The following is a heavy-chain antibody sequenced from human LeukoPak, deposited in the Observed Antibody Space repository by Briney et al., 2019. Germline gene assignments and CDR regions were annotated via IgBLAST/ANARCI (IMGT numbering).Heavy chain of an antibody. V-gene: IGHV5-51*01. CDR2: IYPGDSNA. CDR3: ARQQGYYYDSSGDGGFDI. D-gene: IGHD3-22*01. Sequence: GESLNISCKGSGYSFTSYWIGGVRQMTGTGLEGKGIIYPGDSNASSSASFQAQVTISADKSISTAYLQWSSLKASDTAMYYCARQQGYYYDSSGDGGFDIWGQGTMVIVSS. CDR1: GYSFTSYW. J-gene: IGHJ3*02.